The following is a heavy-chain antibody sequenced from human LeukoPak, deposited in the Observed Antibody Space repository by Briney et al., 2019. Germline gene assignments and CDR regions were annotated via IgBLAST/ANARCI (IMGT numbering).Heavy chain of an antibody. V-gene: IGHV4-59*01. CDR2: IYYSGST. Sequence: PSETLSLTCTVSGGSISSYYWSWIRQPPGKGLEWIGYIYYSGSTNYNPSLKSRVTISVDTSKNQFSLKLSSVTAADTAVYYCARFKKDYDFWSGYYRGSDRYYYYGMDVWGQGTTVTVSS. CDR1: GGSISSYY. J-gene: IGHJ6*02. D-gene: IGHD3-3*01. CDR3: ARFKKDYDFWSGYYRGSDRYYYYGMDV.